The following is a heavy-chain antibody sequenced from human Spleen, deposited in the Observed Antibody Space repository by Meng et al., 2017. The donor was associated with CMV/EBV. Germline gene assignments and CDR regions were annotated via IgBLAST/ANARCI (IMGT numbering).Heavy chain of an antibody. CDR3: ARPRYCSDTSCSYFDS. Sequence: GYTLTAYYIHWVRQTPREGLEWMGWINPNSGDTNYAQKFQGRVTMTRDTSVSTAYMELTRLRSDDTAVYYCARPRYCSDTSCSYFDSWGRGTLVTVSS. D-gene: IGHD2-2*01. V-gene: IGHV1-2*02. CDR1: GYTLTAYY. CDR2: INPNSGDT. J-gene: IGHJ4*02.